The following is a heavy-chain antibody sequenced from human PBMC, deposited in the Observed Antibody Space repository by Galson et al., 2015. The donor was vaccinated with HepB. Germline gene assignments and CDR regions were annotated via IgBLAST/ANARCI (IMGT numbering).Heavy chain of an antibody. D-gene: IGHD4-17*01. V-gene: IGHV1-2*06. J-gene: IGHJ6*02. Sequence: SVKVSCKASGYTFAVYYMHWVRQAPGQGLEWMGRINPNSGGTDYAQKFQGRVTMTRDTSISTAYMELSRLRSDDTAVYYCARGEYGDYGVAYYYYGMDVWGQGTTVTVSS. CDR1: GYTFAVYY. CDR3: ARGEYGDYGVAYYYYGMDV. CDR2: INPNSGGT.